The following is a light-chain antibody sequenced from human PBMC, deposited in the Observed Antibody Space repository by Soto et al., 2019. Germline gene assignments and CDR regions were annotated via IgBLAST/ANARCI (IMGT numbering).Light chain of an antibody. J-gene: IGKJ5*01. CDR1: KSSGND. V-gene: IGKV3-15*01. CDR2: GAS. CDR3: QQYNKWYQT. Sequence: ELLLTQSPATLSPSPGERASLSCRPSKSSGNDLAGYQHKTGQAPPILPHGASNRANGIPARFSGGGSGTEFTLPTSSLQPADFGASYCQQYNKWYQTFGQGTRGEIK.